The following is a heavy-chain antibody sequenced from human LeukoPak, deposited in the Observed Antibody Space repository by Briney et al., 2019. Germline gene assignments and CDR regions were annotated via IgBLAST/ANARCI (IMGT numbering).Heavy chain of an antibody. CDR1: GGSISSYY. Sequence: SETLSLTCTVSGGSISSYYWSWIRRPPGKGLEWIGYIYYSGSTNYNPSLKSRVTISVDTSKNQFSLKLSSVTAADTAVYYCARSAKRSGSYYDYWGQGTLVTVSS. CDR3: ARSAKRSGSYYDY. J-gene: IGHJ4*02. CDR2: IYYSGST. V-gene: IGHV4-59*01. D-gene: IGHD1-26*01.